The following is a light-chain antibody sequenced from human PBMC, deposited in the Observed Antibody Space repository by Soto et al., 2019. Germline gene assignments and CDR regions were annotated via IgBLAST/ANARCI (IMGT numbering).Light chain of an antibody. J-gene: IGKJ4*01. V-gene: IGKV3-15*01. CDR2: GTS. CDR3: QQYNNWPPFT. CDR1: QSISSN. Sequence: EIVMTQSPATLSVSPGERATLSCRASQSISSNLAWYQQKPGQAPRLLIYGTSTRATGIPARFSGSGSGTEFTLTISSLQSEDFAVYYCQQYNNWPPFTFXGGTKVDIK.